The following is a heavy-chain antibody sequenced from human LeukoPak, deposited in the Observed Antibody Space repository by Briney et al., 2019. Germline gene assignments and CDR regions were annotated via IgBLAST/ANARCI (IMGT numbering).Heavy chain of an antibody. V-gene: IGHV3-48*03. CDR1: GFTFSSYE. J-gene: IGHJ6*03. CDR2: ISSSGSTI. CDR3: ARNGYSGYDYIPYYYYMDV. D-gene: IGHD5-12*01. Sequence: GGSLRLSCAASGFTFSSYEMNWVRQAPGKGLEWVSYISSSGSTIYYADSVKGRFTISRDNAKNSLYLQMNSLRAEDTALYYCARNGYSGYDYIPYYYYMDVWGKGTTVTVSS.